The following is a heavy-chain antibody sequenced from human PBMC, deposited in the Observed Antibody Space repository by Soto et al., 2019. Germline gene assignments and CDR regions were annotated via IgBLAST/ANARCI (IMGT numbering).Heavy chain of an antibody. CDR1: GYTFTSYY. D-gene: IGHD3-3*01. CDR2: INPSGGST. J-gene: IGHJ6*02. CDR3: AGDHRGILEWLVLGMDV. Sequence: ASLKVSCKASGYTFTSYYMHWVRQAPGQGLEWMGIINPSGGSTSYAQKFQGRVTMTRDTCTSTVYMELSSLRSEDTAVYYCAGDHRGILEWLVLGMDVWGQGTTVTVSS. V-gene: IGHV1-46*01.